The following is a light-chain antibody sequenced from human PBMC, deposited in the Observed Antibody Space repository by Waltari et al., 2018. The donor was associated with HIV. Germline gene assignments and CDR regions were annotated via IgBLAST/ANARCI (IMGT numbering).Light chain of an antibody. Sequence: DFVMTQSPDSLAVSLGERATINCKSSQSVLYSSDNKNYFAWYQQKPGQPPKLLIDWASTRESGVPDRFSGSGTGTDFTLTISSLQAEDVAVYYCQQYYSTPLTFGGGTKVEIK. V-gene: IGKV4-1*01. CDR2: WAS. CDR3: QQYYSTPLT. CDR1: QSVLYSSDNKNY. J-gene: IGKJ4*01.